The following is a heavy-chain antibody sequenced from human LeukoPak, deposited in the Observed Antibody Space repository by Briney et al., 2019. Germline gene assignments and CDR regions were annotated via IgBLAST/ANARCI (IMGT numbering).Heavy chain of an antibody. CDR2: ISGSGGST. Sequence: GGSLRLSCAASGFTFSSYAMSWVRQAPGKGLEWVSAISGSGGSTYYADSVKGRFTISRDNSKNTLYLEMNSLRAEDTAVYYCAKDKGIYYDSSGYHDYWGQGTLVTVSS. J-gene: IGHJ4*02. CDR3: AKDKGIYYDSSGYHDY. CDR1: GFTFSSYA. V-gene: IGHV3-23*01. D-gene: IGHD3-22*01.